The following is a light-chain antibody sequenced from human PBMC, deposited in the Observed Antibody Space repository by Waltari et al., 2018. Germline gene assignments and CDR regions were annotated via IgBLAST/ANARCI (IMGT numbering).Light chain of an antibody. V-gene: IGKV1-33*01. Sequence: DIQMTPSPSSLSASIGDRVIITCRASQAIHNYLSWYQQRPGKAPKPLIYSTSSVEAGVKSTFSGSRSGADYTLTINSLQAEDVATYYCQQYNLLPYSFGQGTKVEIK. CDR1: QAIHNY. CDR3: QQYNLLPYS. CDR2: STS. J-gene: IGKJ2*03.